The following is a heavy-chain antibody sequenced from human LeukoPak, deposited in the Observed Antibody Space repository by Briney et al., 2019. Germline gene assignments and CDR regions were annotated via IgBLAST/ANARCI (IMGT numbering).Heavy chain of an antibody. Sequence: PGGSLRLSCAASGFPFSRFGMSWVRQAPGKGPEWVSSISVSGDTHHADSVRGRFTTPRDTLKNTLYLQMNSLRADDTAIYYCAKGGYGDYPGRWGQGTLVIVSS. CDR2: ISVSGDT. V-gene: IGHV3-23*01. D-gene: IGHD4-17*01. J-gene: IGHJ4*02. CDR3: AKGGYGDYPGR. CDR1: GFPFSRFG.